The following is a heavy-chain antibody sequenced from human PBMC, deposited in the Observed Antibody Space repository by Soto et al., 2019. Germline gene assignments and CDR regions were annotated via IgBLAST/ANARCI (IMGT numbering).Heavy chain of an antibody. CDR2: FDPEDGET. CDR3: ATPSGPYGDYFEY. Sequence: ASLKVSCKISGYTLTELSMHCVRHTPGKGLEWMGGFDPEDGETIYAQKFQGRVTMTEDTSTDTAYMELSSLRSEDTAVYYCATPSGPYGDYFEYWGQGTLVTVSS. J-gene: IGHJ4*02. V-gene: IGHV1-24*01. CDR1: GYTLTELS. D-gene: IGHD4-17*01.